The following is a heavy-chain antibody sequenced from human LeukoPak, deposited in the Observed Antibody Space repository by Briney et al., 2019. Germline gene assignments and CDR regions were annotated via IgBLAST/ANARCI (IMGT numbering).Heavy chain of an antibody. Sequence: ASVKVSCKASGYTSTGYYMHWVRQAPGQGLEWMGRINPNSGGTNYAQKFQGRVTMTRDTSISTAYMELSRLRSDDTAVYYCASLRPNCGGDCYHFDYWGQGTRVTVSS. V-gene: IGHV1-2*06. D-gene: IGHD2-21*02. CDR2: INPNSGGT. CDR1: GYTSTGYY. J-gene: IGHJ4*02. CDR3: ASLRPNCGGDCYHFDY.